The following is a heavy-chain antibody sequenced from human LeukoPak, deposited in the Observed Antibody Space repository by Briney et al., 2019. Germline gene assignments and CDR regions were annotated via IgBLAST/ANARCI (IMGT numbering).Heavy chain of an antibody. D-gene: IGHD2-2*01. CDR3: ARDAGYCSSTTCSADFDY. Sequence: GGSVMVSCNASGYTFTGYYIHWVRQATGQGLEWMGRINPNSDDTNYSQTFQGRVTMTRDTSISTAYMELSRLRSDDTAVYYCARDAGYCSSTTCSADFDYWGQGTLVTVSS. J-gene: IGHJ4*02. CDR2: INPNSDDT. CDR1: GYTFTGYY. V-gene: IGHV1-2*06.